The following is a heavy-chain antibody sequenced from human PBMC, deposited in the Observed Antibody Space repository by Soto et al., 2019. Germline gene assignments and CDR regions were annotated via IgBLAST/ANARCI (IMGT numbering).Heavy chain of an antibody. CDR1: GFTFTRYS. Sequence: EVQLVESGGGLVKPGGSLRLSCAASGFTFTRYSMNWVRQAPGKGLEWVSSISSTTNYIYYGDSMKGRFTISRDNGKNSLYLEILSLRAEDTAVYYCARESEDLTSNFDYWGQGTLVTVSS. J-gene: IGHJ4*02. V-gene: IGHV3-21*06. CDR3: ARESEDLTSNFDY. CDR2: ISSTTNYI.